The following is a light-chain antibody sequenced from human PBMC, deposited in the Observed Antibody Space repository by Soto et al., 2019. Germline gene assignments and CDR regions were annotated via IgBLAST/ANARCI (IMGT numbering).Light chain of an antibody. CDR1: TSDVGAYNY. Sequence: QSVLTQPASVSGSPGQSITISCTGSTSDVGAYNYVSWYKHHPGQAPQLMIYEVSNRPSGVSNRFSGSKSGNTASLTISGLQADDEGDYYCSSKTSSSSPFVFGTGTKLTLL. CDR3: SSKTSSSSPFV. J-gene: IGLJ1*01. CDR2: EVS. V-gene: IGLV2-14*01.